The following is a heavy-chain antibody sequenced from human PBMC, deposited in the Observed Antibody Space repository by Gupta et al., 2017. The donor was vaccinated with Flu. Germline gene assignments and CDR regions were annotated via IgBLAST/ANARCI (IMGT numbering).Heavy chain of an antibody. Sequence: EVQLVESGGGLVKPGGSLRLSCAASGFTFSNAWMSWVRQAPGKGLEWVGRIKSKTDGGTTDYAAPVKGRFTISRDDSKNTLYLQMNSLKTEDTAVYYCTTDLGDFWSGYYLGYWGQGTLVTVSS. V-gene: IGHV3-15*01. J-gene: IGHJ4*02. D-gene: IGHD3-3*01. CDR3: TTDLGDFWSGYYLGY. CDR2: IKSKTDGGTT. CDR1: GFTFSNAW.